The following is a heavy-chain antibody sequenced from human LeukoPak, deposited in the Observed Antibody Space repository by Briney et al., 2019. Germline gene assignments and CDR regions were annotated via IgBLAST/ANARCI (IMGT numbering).Heavy chain of an antibody. Sequence: GGSLRLSCAASRFTFSSCTMSWVRQAPGKGLEWVSAISGSGDTTYYADSVKGRFTISRVNSKNTLYLQMNSLRAEDTAVYYCASGGGSVAAWRWGQGTLVTVSS. CDR1: RFTFSSCT. CDR2: ISGSGDTT. CDR3: ASGGGSVAAWR. D-gene: IGHD2-15*01. J-gene: IGHJ4*02. V-gene: IGHV3-23*01.